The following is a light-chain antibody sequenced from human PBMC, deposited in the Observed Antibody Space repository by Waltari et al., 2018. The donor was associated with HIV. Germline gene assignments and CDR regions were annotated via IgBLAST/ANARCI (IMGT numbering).Light chain of an antibody. CDR2: KAS. Sequence: DIQMTQSPPPLPAPVGDSVTTTCRASQDISRWLAWYQQKPGRAPNLLIYKASFLEAGVPSRFSGSGSGTEFTLTISSLQPDDFATYYCQQYHSYPYTFGQGTKLDLK. CDR3: QQYHSYPYT. V-gene: IGKV1-5*03. J-gene: IGKJ2*01. CDR1: QDISRW.